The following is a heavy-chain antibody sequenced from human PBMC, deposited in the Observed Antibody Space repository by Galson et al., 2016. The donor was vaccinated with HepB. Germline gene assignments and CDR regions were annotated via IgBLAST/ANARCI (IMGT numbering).Heavy chain of an antibody. J-gene: IGHJ6*04. CDR1: GFTFRSYS. D-gene: IGHD3-3*01. V-gene: IGHV3-21*01. Sequence: SLRLSCAASGFTFRSYSVTWVRQAPGKGLEWVSFISSTSSYIYYADSVKGRFTISRDNARNSLYLQMNSLRAEDTAVYYCARNEPSAFYNFWGGNTWGYGMDVWGKGTTVTGSS. CDR3: ARNEPSAFYNFWGGNTWGYGMDV. CDR2: ISSTSSYI.